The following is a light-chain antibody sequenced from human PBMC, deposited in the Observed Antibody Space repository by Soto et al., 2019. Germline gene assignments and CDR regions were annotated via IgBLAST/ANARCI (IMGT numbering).Light chain of an antibody. CDR2: DVN. J-gene: IGLJ2*01. V-gene: IGLV2-14*03. CDR1: SSDVGGYNY. CDR3: SSHSSSSTLVV. Sequence: QSALTQPASMSGSPGQSITISCTGTSSDVGGYNYVSWYRQHPGKAPKLMIYDVNNRPSRVSNRFSGSKSGNTASLTISGLQAEDEADYDCSSHSSSSTLVVFGGGTKLTVL.